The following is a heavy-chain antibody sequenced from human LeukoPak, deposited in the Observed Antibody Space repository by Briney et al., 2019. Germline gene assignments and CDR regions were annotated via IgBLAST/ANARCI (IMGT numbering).Heavy chain of an antibody. D-gene: IGHD3-16*01. Sequence: PGGSLRLSCAASGFTFSSYAMHWVRQAPGKGLEWVAVIWYDGSNKYYADSVKGRFTISRDNSKNTAYLQMNSLRPEDAAVYYCARANPGDLTPWGQGTLVIVSS. CDR3: ARANPGDLTP. V-gene: IGHV3-33*08. CDR2: IWYDGSNK. CDR1: GFTFSSYA. J-gene: IGHJ5*02.